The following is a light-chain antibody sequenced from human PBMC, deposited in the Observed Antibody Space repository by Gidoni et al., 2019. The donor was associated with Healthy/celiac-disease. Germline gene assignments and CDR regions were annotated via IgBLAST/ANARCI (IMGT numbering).Light chain of an antibody. J-gene: IGKJ2*01. CDR3: QQYGSSYT. V-gene: IGKV3-20*01. CDR2: GAS. CDR1: QSVSSSY. Sequence: EMVLTQSPGTLSLSPGERATLSCRASQSVSSSYLAWYQQKPGQAPRLLIYGASSRATGIPARFSGSGSGTDFTLTISRLEPEDFAVYYCQQYGSSYTFGQGTKLEIK.